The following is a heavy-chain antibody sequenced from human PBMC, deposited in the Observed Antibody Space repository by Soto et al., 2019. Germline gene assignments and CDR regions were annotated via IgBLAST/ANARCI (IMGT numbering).Heavy chain of an antibody. CDR2: IWYEGSNK. J-gene: IGHJ4*02. D-gene: IGHD2-15*01. V-gene: IGHV3-33*01. Sequence: QVQLVESGGGVVQPGRSLRLSCAASGFTFSNYGMYWVRQAPGKGLEWVAVIWYEGSNKYYADSVKGRFTISRDNSKNTLYLQMNSLRAEDTAVYYCARDFRPVGYCSGGSCYPDYWGQGSLVTVSS. CDR1: GFTFSNYG. CDR3: ARDFRPVGYCSGGSCYPDY.